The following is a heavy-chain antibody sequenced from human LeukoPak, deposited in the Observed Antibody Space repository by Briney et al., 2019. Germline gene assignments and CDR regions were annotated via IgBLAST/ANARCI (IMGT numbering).Heavy chain of an antibody. D-gene: IGHD2-15*01. CDR1: GFIFSSYG. CDR2: ISYDGSNK. Sequence: PGTSLRLSCAASGFIFSSYGMHWVRQAPGKGLEWVAVISYDGSNKYYADSVKGRFTISRDNSKNTLFLQTNSLRAEDTAAYYCAKDYGHCSGGSCHYFDYWGQGTLVIVSS. CDR3: AKDYGHCSGGSCHYFDY. J-gene: IGHJ4*02. V-gene: IGHV3-30*18.